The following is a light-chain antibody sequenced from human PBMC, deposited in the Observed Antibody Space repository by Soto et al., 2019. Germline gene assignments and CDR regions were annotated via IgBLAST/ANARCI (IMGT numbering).Light chain of an antibody. CDR1: QSVSSN. CDR2: GAS. CDR3: QQYNKWLIT. V-gene: IGKV3-15*01. Sequence: EIVMTQSPATLSVSPGERATLSCRASQSVSSNLAWYQQKPGQAPRLLIYGASTRATGIPARFSGSGSGTEFTLTISSLQSEDFAVYYCQQYNKWLITFGQGTRLEIK. J-gene: IGKJ5*01.